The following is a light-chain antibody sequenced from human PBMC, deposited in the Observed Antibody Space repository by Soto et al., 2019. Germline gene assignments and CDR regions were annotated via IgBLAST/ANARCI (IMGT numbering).Light chain of an antibody. CDR3: QQRSSWPLT. V-gene: IGKV3-11*01. CDR1: QSVSSS. CDR2: DAS. Sequence: EIVLTQSPATLSLSPGERATLSCWASQSVSSSLAWYQQKPGQVPRLLIYDASNRATGIPARFSGGGSGTDFTLTISSLEPEDFAFYYCQQRSSWPLTFGGGTKVEI. J-gene: IGKJ4*01.